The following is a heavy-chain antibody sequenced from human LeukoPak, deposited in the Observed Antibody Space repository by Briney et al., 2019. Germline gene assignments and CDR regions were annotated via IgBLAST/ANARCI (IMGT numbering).Heavy chain of an antibody. CDR3: AATGR. V-gene: IGHV3-69-1*02. CDR1: GLALRNYH. Sequence: GGSLRLSCVGSGLALRNYHVTWVRQAPGKGLEWVADIHETGDSHYADSVKGRFTISRENAKNSVYLQMNSLRADDTAVYYCAATGRWGQGTLVALSS. CDR2: IHETGDS. J-gene: IGHJ4*02.